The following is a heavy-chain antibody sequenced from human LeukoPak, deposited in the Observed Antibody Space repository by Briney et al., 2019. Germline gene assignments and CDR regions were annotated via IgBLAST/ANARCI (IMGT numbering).Heavy chain of an antibody. Sequence: PGGSLRLSCAASGFTFSTYPMHWVRQAPGKGLEWVSSISSSSSYIYYADSVKGRFTISRDNAKNSLYLQMNSLRAEDTAVYYCARDRGITGGYYGYYYYYYMDVWGKGTTVTVSS. CDR1: GFTFSTYP. CDR2: ISSSSSYI. D-gene: IGHD3-3*01. V-gene: IGHV3-21*01. J-gene: IGHJ6*03. CDR3: ARDRGITGGYYGYYYYYYMDV.